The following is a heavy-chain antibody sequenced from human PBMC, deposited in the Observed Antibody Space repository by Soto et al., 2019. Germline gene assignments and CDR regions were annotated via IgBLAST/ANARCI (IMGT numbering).Heavy chain of an antibody. CDR3: ARVVGALGHWFDP. V-gene: IGHV1-18*01. D-gene: IGHD1-26*01. CDR2: NSVYNG. CDR1: GYTFTSYG. Sequence: QVQLVQSGAEVKKPGASVKVSCKASGYTFTSYGISWVRQAPGQGLEWMGRNSVYNGNRVTMTTDTSTSTAYMELRSLRSDDTAVYYCARVVGALGHWFDPWGQGTLVTVSS. J-gene: IGHJ5*02.